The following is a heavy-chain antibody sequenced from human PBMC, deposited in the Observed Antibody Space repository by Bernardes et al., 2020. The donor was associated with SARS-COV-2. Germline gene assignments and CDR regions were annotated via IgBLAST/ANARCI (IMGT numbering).Heavy chain of an antibody. D-gene: IGHD2-21*02. J-gene: IGHJ4*02. V-gene: IGHV1-18*01. CDR1: GYTFSTHG. CDR3: AREGPVSHCGGDCSLDY. CDR2: ISAYNGDT. Sequence: ASVKVSCMASGYTFSTHGISWVRQAPGQGLEWMGWISAYNGDTNYAEKFKGRVTMTTDTSTSTAYMDLRRLTSDDTAVYYCAREGPVSHCGGDCSLDYWGQGTLVTV.